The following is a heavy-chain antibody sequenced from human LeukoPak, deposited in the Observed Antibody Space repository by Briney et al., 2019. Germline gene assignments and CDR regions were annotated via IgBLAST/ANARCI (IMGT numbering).Heavy chain of an antibody. V-gene: IGHV3-66*02. Sequence: GGSLRLSCAASGFTVGTDFMTWVRQAPGKGLVWLSMTHVTSGEFYADSVRGRFTLSIDGSKNTLQLQMNSLTTEDTAVYYCANRVSWGQGTLVTVSS. CDR3: ANRVS. J-gene: IGHJ4*02. CDR1: GFTVGTDF. CDR2: THVTSGE.